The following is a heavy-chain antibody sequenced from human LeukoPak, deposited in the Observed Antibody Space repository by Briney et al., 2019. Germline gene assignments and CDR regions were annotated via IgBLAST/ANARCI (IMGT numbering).Heavy chain of an antibody. CDR2: INPNSGGT. D-gene: IGHD3-10*01. Sequence: ASVKVSCKASGYTFTGYYMHWVRQAPGQGLEWMGWINPNSGGTNYAQKFQGRVTMTEDTSTDTAYMELSSLRSEDTAVYYCATAEKATMVAGMDVWGQGTTVTVSS. CDR3: ATAEKATMVAGMDV. CDR1: GYTFTGYY. V-gene: IGHV1-2*02. J-gene: IGHJ6*02.